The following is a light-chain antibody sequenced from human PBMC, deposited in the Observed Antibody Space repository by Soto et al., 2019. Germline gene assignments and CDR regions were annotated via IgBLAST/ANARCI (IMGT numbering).Light chain of an antibody. CDR2: GAS. CDR1: QSVSSSY. V-gene: IGKV3-20*01. J-gene: IGKJ1*01. Sequence: IVLTQTPGTLSSSPRERATLSCRDSQSVSSSYLAWYQQKPGQDPRLLIYGASSRATGIPDRFSGSGSGTDFTLTISRLEPEDFAVYYCQQYGSSPPWTFGQGTKV. CDR3: QQYGSSPPWT.